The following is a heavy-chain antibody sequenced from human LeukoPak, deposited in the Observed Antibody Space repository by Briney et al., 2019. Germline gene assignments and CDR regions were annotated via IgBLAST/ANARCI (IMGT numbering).Heavy chain of an antibody. CDR2: INSGGTVT. CDR1: GLTFSDFW. V-gene: IGHV3-74*01. D-gene: IGHD1-26*01. Sequence: GVSLRLSCAASGLTFSDFWMHWVRQAPGKGLVWVSRINSGGTVTNYADSVKGRFTISRDNAKNSLYLQMNSLRAEDTAVYYCARVKRGSGSLDYWGQGTLVTVSS. J-gene: IGHJ4*02. CDR3: ARVKRGSGSLDY.